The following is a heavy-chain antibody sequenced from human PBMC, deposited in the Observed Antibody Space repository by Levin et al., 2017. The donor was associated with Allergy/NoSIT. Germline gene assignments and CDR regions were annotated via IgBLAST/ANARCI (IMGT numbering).Heavy chain of an antibody. D-gene: IGHD3-10*01. V-gene: IGHV3-13*01. CDR1: GFTFSTYD. CDR2: INTAGDT. Sequence: GESLKISCAASGFTFSTYDMHWVRQVTGKGLEWVSGINTAGDTFFPGSVKGRFTVSRENAKNSLYLQMNSLRAGDTAVYYCARVHRGAFDIWGQGTMVTVSS. J-gene: IGHJ3*02. CDR3: ARVHRGAFDI.